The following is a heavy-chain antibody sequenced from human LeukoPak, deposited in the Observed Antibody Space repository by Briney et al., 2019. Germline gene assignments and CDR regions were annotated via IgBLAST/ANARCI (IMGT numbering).Heavy chain of an antibody. CDR3: AMMAVAAPHAFDI. J-gene: IGHJ3*02. D-gene: IGHD6-19*01. CDR1: GYSFTSYW. Sequence: GESLKISCKSSGYSFTSYWIGWVRQMPGKGLEWMGIIYPGDSDTRYSPSFQGQVTISADKSISTAYLQWSSLKASDTAMYHCAMMAVAAPHAFDIWGQGTMVTVSS. V-gene: IGHV5-51*01. CDR2: IYPGDSDT.